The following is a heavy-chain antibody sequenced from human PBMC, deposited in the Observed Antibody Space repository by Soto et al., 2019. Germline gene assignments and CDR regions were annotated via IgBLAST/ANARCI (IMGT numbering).Heavy chain of an antibody. CDR3: ARFSPPRKSYDSNTGWFDP. Sequence: PSETLSLTCPVSGGSLNSYYCTWIRQSPGKGLEWIGYVSSTGSTNYNPSLKSRLTMSLDTSTNEPSLSLTSVTAADADVYFCARFSPPRKSYDSNTGWFDPGGQGIMVT. J-gene: IGHJ5*02. V-gene: IGHV4-59*01. CDR1: GGSLNSYY. D-gene: IGHD3-22*01. CDR2: VSSTGST.